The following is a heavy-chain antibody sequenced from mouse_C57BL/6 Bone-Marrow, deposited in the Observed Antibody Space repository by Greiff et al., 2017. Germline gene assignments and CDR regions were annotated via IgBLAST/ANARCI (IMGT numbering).Heavy chain of an antibody. V-gene: IGHV14-4*01. D-gene: IGHD2-3*01. J-gene: IGHJ4*01. CDR2: IDPENGDT. CDR1: GFNIKDDY. CDR3: TRLSIAMDY. Sequence: VQLQQSGAELVRPGASVKLSCTASGFNIKDDYMHWVKQRPEQGLEWIGWIDPENGDTEYASKFQGKAPITADPSSNTAYLQLSSLTSEDTAVYYCTRLSIAMDYWGQGTSVTVSS.